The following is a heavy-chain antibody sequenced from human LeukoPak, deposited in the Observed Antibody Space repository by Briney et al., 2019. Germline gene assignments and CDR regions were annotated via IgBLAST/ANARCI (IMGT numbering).Heavy chain of an antibody. V-gene: IGHV1-18*01. CDR2: ISPYNGNT. Sequence: ASVKVSCKASGYTFTTFGVSWVRQAPGQGLEWMGWISPYNGNTNYAQRFQGRVTMTTDTSTSTAYMELGSLRPDDTAVYYCARDCEPMNLVGASTYFDYWGQGTLVTVSS. CDR3: ARDCEPMNLVGASTYFDY. CDR1: GYTFTTFG. D-gene: IGHD1-26*01. J-gene: IGHJ4*02.